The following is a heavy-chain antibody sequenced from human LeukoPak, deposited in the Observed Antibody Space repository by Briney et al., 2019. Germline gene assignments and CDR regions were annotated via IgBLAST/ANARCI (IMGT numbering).Heavy chain of an antibody. V-gene: IGHV4-34*01. Sequence: PSETLSLTCAVSGGSFSDYHWIWIRQPPGKGLEWIGEIHHDGSINYTPSLKSRAIILLDTSKNQFSLELSSVTAADTALYYCARGRDRGWPIPGYWGQGTLVTVSS. CDR3: ARGRDRGWPIPGY. CDR1: GGSFSDYH. D-gene: IGHD6-19*01. J-gene: IGHJ4*02. CDR2: IHHDGSI.